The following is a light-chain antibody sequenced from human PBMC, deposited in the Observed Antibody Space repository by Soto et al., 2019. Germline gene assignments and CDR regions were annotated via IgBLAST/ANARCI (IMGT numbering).Light chain of an antibody. Sequence: DVQTTQSPSSLSALVGDRVTITCRASQSVSRYLNWYQHTPGKAPKLLINSASNLRSGVPSRFSGSGSGTDFTLTIDGLQPEDFAVYYCQQSYITPPITFGQGTRRELK. J-gene: IGKJ5*01. CDR3: QQSYITPPIT. CDR2: SAS. V-gene: IGKV1-39*01. CDR1: QSVSRY.